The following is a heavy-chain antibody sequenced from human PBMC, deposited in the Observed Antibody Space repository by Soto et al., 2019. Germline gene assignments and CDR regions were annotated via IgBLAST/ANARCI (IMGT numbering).Heavy chain of an antibody. CDR3: AIGNILTGYYKSFDY. J-gene: IGHJ4*02. V-gene: IGHV1-18*01. Sequence: GASVKVSCKASGYTFTSYVISWVRQAPGQGLEWMGWISAYNGNTNYAQKLQGRVTMTTDTSTSTAYMELRSLRSDDTAVYYCAIGNILTGYYKSFDYWGQGTLVTVSS. CDR2: ISAYNGNT. D-gene: IGHD3-9*01. CDR1: GYTFTSYV.